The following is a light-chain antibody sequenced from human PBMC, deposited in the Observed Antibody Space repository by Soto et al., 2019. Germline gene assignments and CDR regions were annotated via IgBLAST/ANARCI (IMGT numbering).Light chain of an antibody. CDR3: QQGQT. V-gene: IGKV3-11*01. Sequence: EIVLTQSPATLSLSPGERATLSCRASQSVRSYLAWYQQKPGKAPRLLIYDESKRATGIPARFSGSGSGTDFTLTISSLEPEDVAVYYCQQGQTFGQGTKVDIK. CDR2: DES. CDR1: QSVRSY. J-gene: IGKJ1*01.